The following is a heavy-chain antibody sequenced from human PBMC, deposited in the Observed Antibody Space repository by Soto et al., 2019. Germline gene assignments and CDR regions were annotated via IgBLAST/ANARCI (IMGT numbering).Heavy chain of an antibody. J-gene: IGHJ5*02. D-gene: IGHD4-17*01. CDR3: ARLTGISTATTERGYDP. V-gene: IGHV4-39*01. CDR1: GGSVDSNRYY. Sequence: PSETLSLTCTVSGGSVDSNRYYWAWIRQPPGKGLEWIGSIFFTGRTYYNPSLKSRVTISVDTSKNQFSLAMNYVTAADTAVYYCARLTGISTATTERGYDPWSQGTLVTVSS. CDR2: IFFTGRT.